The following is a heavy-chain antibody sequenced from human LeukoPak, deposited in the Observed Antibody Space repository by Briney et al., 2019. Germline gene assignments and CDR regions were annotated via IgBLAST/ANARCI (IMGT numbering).Heavy chain of an antibody. Sequence: SETLSLTCAVYGGSFSGYYWSWIRQPPGKGLEWIGEINHSGSTNYNPSLKSRVTISVDTSKNQFSLKLSSAPAADTAVYYCASRHSKQQPYYYYMDIWGKGTTVTVSS. J-gene: IGHJ6*03. CDR2: INHSGST. CDR1: GGSFSGYY. CDR3: ASRHSKQQPYYYYMDI. D-gene: IGHD6-13*01. V-gene: IGHV4-34*01.